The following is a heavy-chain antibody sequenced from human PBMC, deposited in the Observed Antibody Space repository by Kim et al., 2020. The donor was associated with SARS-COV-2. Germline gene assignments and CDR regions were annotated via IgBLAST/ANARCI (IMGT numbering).Heavy chain of an antibody. CDR1: GFTFSSNS. CDR2: ISSSSSCI. Sequence: GGSLRLSCAASGFTFSSNSMNWVRQAPGKGLEWVSFISSSSSCIYYADSVKGRFTISRDNAKNSLYLQMNSLRAEDTAVYYCANFNSGYEFGYWGQGTLVTVSS. CDR3: ANFNSGYEFGY. D-gene: IGHD5-12*01. J-gene: IGHJ4*02. V-gene: IGHV3-21*01.